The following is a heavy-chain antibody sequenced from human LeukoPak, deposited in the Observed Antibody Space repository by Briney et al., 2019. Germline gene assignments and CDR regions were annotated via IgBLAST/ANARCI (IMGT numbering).Heavy chain of an antibody. D-gene: IGHD3-3*01. Sequence: SETLSLTCAVYGGSFSGYYWSWIRQPPGKGLEWIGEINHSGSTNYNPSLKSRVTISVDTSKNQFSLKLSSVTAADTAVYYCAGGEGITYYDFWSGYSHYFDYWGQGTLVTVSS. J-gene: IGHJ4*02. V-gene: IGHV4-34*01. CDR1: GGSFSGYY. CDR3: AGGEGITYYDFWSGYSHYFDY. CDR2: INHSGST.